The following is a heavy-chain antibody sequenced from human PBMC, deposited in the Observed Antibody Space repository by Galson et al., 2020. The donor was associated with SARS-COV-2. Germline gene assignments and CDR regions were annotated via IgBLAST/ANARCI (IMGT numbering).Heavy chain of an antibody. CDR1: GFTFSSYA. J-gene: IGHJ6*02. Sequence: TGGSLRLSCSASGFTFSSYAMHWVRQAPGKGLEYVSAISSNGGSTYYADSVKGRFTISRDNSKNTLYLQMSSLRAEDTAVYYCVKGVGAPSLDFWSGYSSYYYYGMDVWGQGTTVTVSS. D-gene: IGHD3-3*01. CDR3: VKGVGAPSLDFWSGYSSYYYYGMDV. CDR2: ISSNGGST. V-gene: IGHV3-64D*06.